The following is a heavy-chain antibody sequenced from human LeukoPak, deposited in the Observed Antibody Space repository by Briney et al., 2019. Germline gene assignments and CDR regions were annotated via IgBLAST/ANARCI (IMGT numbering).Heavy chain of an antibody. CDR1: GYTFTGYY. CDR2: ISAYNGNT. D-gene: IGHD5-24*01. CDR3: ASGGEMATITPFDY. V-gene: IGHV1-18*04. Sequence: GASVKVSCKASGYTFTGYYMHWVRQAPGQGLEWMGWISAYNGNTNYAQKLQGRVTMTTDTSTSTAYMELRSLRADDTAVYYCASGGEMATITPFDYWGQGTLVTVSS. J-gene: IGHJ4*02.